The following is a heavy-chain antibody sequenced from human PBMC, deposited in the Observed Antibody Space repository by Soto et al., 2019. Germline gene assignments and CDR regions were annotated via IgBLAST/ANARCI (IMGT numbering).Heavy chain of an antibody. Sequence: LRLSCAASGFTFSSYWMTWVRQAPGKGPEWVANIKEDGSERYYVDSLKGRFTISRDNAKNSLYLQMNSLRAEDTAVYYCARGWYYFDYWGQGTLVTVSS. J-gene: IGHJ4*02. V-gene: IGHV3-7*01. D-gene: IGHD6-13*01. CDR2: IKEDGSER. CDR3: ARGWYYFDY. CDR1: GFTFSSYW.